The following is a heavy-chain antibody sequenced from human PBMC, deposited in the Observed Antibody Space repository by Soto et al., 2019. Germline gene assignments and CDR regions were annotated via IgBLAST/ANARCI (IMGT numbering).Heavy chain of an antibody. D-gene: IGHD3-22*01. Sequence: ASVKVSCKASGYTFTGYYMHWVRQAPGQGLEWMGWINPNSGGTNFAQKFQGWVTMTRDTSISTAYMELSRLRSDDTAVYYCASSRRYYYDTTGLDAFDLWGQGTMVTVSS. V-gene: IGHV1-2*04. CDR1: GYTFTGYY. J-gene: IGHJ3*01. CDR2: INPNSGGT. CDR3: ASSRRYYYDTTGLDAFDL.